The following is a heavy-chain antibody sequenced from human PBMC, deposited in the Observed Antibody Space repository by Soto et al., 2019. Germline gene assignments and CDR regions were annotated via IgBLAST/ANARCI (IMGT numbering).Heavy chain of an antibody. J-gene: IGHJ4*02. CDR2: ISWNGGNI. D-gene: IGHD6-6*01. Sequence: EVQLVESGGGLVQPGRSLRLSCATSGFTFDDYAMHWVRQAPGKGLEWVSGISWNGGNIGYADSVKGRFTISRDNAKNSLFLQMNSLRADDTALYFCAKDIYSSSSGQDYWGQGTPVTVSS. CDR1: GFTFDDYA. CDR3: AKDIYSSSSGQDY. V-gene: IGHV3-9*01.